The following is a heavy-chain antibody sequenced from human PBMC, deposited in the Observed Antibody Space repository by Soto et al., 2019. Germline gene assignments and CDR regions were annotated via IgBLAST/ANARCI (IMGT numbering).Heavy chain of an antibody. V-gene: IGHV1-69*08. Sequence: QVQLVQSGAKVKKPGSSVKVSCKASGGTFRSYTISWVRQAPGQGLEWMGRIIPILGIANYAQKFQGRVTITADKSTSTAYMELSSLRSEDTAVYYCARDGGYSYGYGGWFDPWGQGTLVTVSS. CDR1: GGTFRSYT. J-gene: IGHJ5*02. CDR2: IIPILGIA. D-gene: IGHD5-18*01. CDR3: ARDGGYSYGYGGWFDP.